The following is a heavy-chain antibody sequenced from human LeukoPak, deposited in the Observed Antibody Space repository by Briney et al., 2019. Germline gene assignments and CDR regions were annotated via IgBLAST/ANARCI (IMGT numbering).Heavy chain of an antibody. CDR2: IKQDGSEK. CDR1: GFTFSSYW. Sequence: PGGSLRLSCAASGFTFSSYWMSWVRQAPGKGLEWVANIKQDGSEKYYVDSVKGRFTISRDNAKNSLYLQMNSLRAEDTAVYYCAKVKQLVRYYYYYMDVWGKGTTVTVSS. J-gene: IGHJ6*03. D-gene: IGHD6-13*01. CDR3: AKVKQLVRYYYYYMDV. V-gene: IGHV3-7*01.